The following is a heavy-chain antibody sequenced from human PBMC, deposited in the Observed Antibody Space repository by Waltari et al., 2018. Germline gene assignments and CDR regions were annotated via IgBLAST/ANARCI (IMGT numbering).Heavy chain of an antibody. J-gene: IGHJ2*01. D-gene: IGHD1-1*01. CDR2: MCPGDSDT. Sequence: EVQLVQSGAEVKKPGESLKISCKGSGYSFTSYWIGWVRQMPGKGLGWMGIMCPGDSDTRYSPSFQGKVTISADKSISTAYLQWSSLKASDTAMYYCARRGRTTDWYFDLWGRGTLVTVSS. CDR3: ARRGRTTDWYFDL. V-gene: IGHV5-51*01. CDR1: GYSFTSYW.